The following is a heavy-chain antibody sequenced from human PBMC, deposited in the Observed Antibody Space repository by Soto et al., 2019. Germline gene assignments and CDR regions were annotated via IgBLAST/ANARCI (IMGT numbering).Heavy chain of an antibody. CDR3: ARIQEAVVITGWFDP. D-gene: IGHD3-22*01. V-gene: IGHV1-18*01. CDR2: ISAYNGNT. J-gene: IGHJ5*02. Sequence: ASVKVSCKASGYTFTSYGISWVRQAPGQGLEWMGWISAYNGNTNYAQKLQGRVTMTTDTSTSTAYMELRSLRSDDTAVYYCARIQEAVVITGWFDPWGQGTLVTVSS. CDR1: GYTFTSYG.